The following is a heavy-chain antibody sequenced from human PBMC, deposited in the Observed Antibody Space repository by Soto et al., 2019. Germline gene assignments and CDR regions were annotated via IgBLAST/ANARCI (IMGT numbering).Heavy chain of an antibody. CDR1: GYTFTGYY. CDR2: INPNSGGT. CDR3: ARGEQSITIFGVVIIEHRLDY. Sequence: GASVKVSCKASGYTFTGYYMHWVRQAPGQGLEWMGWINPNSGGTNYAQKFQGWVTMTRDTSISTAYMELSRLRSDDTAVYYCARGEQSITIFGVVIIEHRLDYSGQGSLVTVSS. D-gene: IGHD3-3*01. J-gene: IGHJ4*02. V-gene: IGHV1-2*04.